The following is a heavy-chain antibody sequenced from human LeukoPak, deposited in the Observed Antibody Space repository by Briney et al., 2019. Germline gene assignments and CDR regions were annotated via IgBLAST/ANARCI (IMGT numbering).Heavy chain of an antibody. CDR1: GFTFSSYG. CDR3: ARDRFGDFWSGGYFDY. CDR2: IWYDGSNK. V-gene: IGHV3-33*01. J-gene: IGHJ4*02. D-gene: IGHD3-3*01. Sequence: QTGGSLRLSCAASGFTFSSYGMHWVRQAPGKGLEWVAVIWYDGSNKYYADSVKGRFTISRDNSKNTLYLQMNSLRAEDTAVYYCARDRFGDFWSGGYFDYWGQGTLVTVSS.